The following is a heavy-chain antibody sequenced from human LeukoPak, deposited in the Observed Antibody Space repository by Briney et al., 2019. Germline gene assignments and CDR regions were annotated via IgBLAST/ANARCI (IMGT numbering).Heavy chain of an antibody. CDR2: IHYVGTT. J-gene: IGHJ6*03. CDR1: GGSFSNYY. V-gene: IGHV4-59*01. D-gene: IGHD1-1*01. Sequence: SETLSLTCTVSGGSFSNYYWSWVRQSPGKGLEWIGYIHYVGTTNYNPSLKSRVTMSLDTPKNQSSLNLFSVTAADTAIYYCARTTTTPYYSYFYMDVWGKGTTVTVSS. CDR3: ARTTTTPYYSYFYMDV.